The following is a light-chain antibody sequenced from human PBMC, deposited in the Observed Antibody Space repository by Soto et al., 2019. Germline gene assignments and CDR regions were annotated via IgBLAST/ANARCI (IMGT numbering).Light chain of an antibody. V-gene: IGKV1-5*01. Sequence: DIQMTQSPSTLSASVGDRVTITCRARQSIRSWLAWYQQKPGKAPKLLIYDASSLESGVPSRFSGSGSGTEFTLTISSLQTDDFATYYCQQYNSYSPVTFGQGTKLEIK. J-gene: IGKJ2*01. CDR2: DAS. CDR3: QQYNSYSPVT. CDR1: QSIRSW.